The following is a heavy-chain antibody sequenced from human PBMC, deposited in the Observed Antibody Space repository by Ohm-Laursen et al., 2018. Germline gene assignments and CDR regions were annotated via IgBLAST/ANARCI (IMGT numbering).Heavy chain of an antibody. CDR1: GFTFSSYE. CDR2: ISSSGSTI. CDR3: ARVEGYCSSTSCPTYYYYGMDV. Sequence: GSLRLSCTASGFTFSSYEMNWVRQAPGKGLEWVSYISSSGSTIYYADSVKGRFTISRDNAKNSLYLQMNSLRAEDTAVYYCARVEGYCSSTSCPTYYYYGMDVWGQGTTVTVSS. D-gene: IGHD2-2*01. V-gene: IGHV3-48*03. J-gene: IGHJ6*02.